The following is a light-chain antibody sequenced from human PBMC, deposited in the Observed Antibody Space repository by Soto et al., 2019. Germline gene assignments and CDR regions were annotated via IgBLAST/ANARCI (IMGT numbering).Light chain of an antibody. CDR1: SGSIASNY. CDR3: QSYDSSNWV. V-gene: IGLV6-57*02. Sequence: NFMLTQPHSVSESPGKTVTISCTGSSGSIASNYVQWYQQRPGSAPTTVIYEDNQRPSGVPDRFSGSIDSSSNSASLTISGLTTEDEDDYYCQSYDSSNWVFGGGTKLTVL. CDR2: EDN. J-gene: IGLJ3*02.